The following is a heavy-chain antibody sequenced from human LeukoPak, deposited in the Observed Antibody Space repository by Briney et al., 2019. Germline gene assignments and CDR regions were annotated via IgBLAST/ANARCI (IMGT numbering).Heavy chain of an antibody. CDR2: INPNSGNT. D-gene: IGHD5-24*01. V-gene: IGHV1-8*02. J-gene: IGHJ4*02. CDR3: ATLRWTPQDY. CDR1: GYTFTDYY. Sequence: ASVKVSCKASGYTFTDYYMDWVRQAPGQGPEWMGWINPNSGNTGYAQKFQGRVTMTRNTSISTAYMELSSLRSEDTAVYYCATLRWTPQDYWGQGTLVTVSS.